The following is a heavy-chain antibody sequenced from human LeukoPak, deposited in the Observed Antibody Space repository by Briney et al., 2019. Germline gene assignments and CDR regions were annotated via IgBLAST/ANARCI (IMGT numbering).Heavy chain of an antibody. D-gene: IGHD6-13*01. V-gene: IGHV3-21*04. CDR1: GFTFSSYS. Sequence: GGSLRLSCAVSGFTFSSYSMNWVRQAPGKGLEWVSSISSSSSYIYYADSVKGRFTISRDNAKTSLYLQMNSLRAEDTAVYYCAKRIAAAGTGVGVGFDYWGQGTLVTVSS. CDR3: AKRIAAAGTGVGVGFDY. CDR2: ISSSSSYI. J-gene: IGHJ4*02.